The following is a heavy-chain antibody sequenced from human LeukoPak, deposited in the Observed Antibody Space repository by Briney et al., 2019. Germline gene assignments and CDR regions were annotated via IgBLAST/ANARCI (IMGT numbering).Heavy chain of an antibody. V-gene: IGHV1-69*05. J-gene: IGHJ4*02. Sequence: ASVKVSCKASGGTFSSYAISWVRQAPGQGLEGMGGIISIFGTANYAQKFQGRVTIATDESTSTAYMELSSLRSEDTAVYYCARTYYYDSSGYYEYDYWGQGTLVTVSS. CDR1: GGTFSSYA. CDR3: ARTYYYDSSGYYEYDY. D-gene: IGHD3-22*01. CDR2: IISIFGTA.